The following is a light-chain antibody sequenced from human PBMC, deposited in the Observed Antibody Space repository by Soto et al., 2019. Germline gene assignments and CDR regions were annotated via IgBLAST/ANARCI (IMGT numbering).Light chain of an antibody. V-gene: IGLV1-51*01. J-gene: IGLJ1*01. CDR3: VSWYNNLRAEV. Sequence: QSVLTQPPSVSATPGQKVTISCSGSDSNLGRNYVSWYQQLPGTAPRLLIYDNVYRFSGIPDRFSASKSGTSATLGIAGLQTGDQGDYYCVSWYNNLRAEVFGTGTKGTVL. CDR2: DNV. CDR1: DSNLGRNY.